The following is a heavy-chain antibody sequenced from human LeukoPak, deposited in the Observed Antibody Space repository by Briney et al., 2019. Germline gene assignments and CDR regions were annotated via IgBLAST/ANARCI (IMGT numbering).Heavy chain of an antibody. D-gene: IGHD6-13*01. V-gene: IGHV3-15*01. CDR3: TTFGEQQLVRFDC. CDR1: GFTFSNAW. J-gene: IGHJ4*02. CDR2: IKSKTDGGTT. Sequence: GGSLRLSCAASGFTFSNAWMSWVRQAPGKGLEWVGRIKSKTDGGTTDYAAPVKGRFTISRDDSKNTLYLQMNSLKTEDTAVYYCTTFGEQQLVRFDCWGQGTLVTVSS.